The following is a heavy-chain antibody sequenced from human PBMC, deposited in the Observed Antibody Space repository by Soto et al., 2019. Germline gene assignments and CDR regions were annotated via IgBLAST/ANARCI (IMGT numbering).Heavy chain of an antibody. V-gene: IGHV5-51*01. D-gene: IGHD6-13*01. J-gene: IGHJ6*02. CDR3: GRSYSSSWYDYYYGMDV. CDR1: GYSFTSYW. Sequence: PGESLKISCQGSGYSFTSYWIGWVRQMPGKGLEWMGIIYPGDSDTRYSPSFQGQVTISADKSISTAYLQWSSLKASDTAMYYCGRSYSSSWYDYYYGMDVWGQGTTVTVSS. CDR2: IYPGDSDT.